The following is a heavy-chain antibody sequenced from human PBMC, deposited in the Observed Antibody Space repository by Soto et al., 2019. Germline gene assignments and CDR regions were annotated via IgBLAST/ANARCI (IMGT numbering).Heavy chain of an antibody. J-gene: IGHJ4*02. D-gene: IGHD2-15*01. CDR1: GFTFSNAW. CDR2: IKSKTDGGTT. V-gene: IGHV3-15*01. CDR3: TTDCSGGSCYSMPY. Sequence: GGSLRLSCAASGFTFSNAWMSWVRQAPGKGLEWVGRIKSKTDGGTTDYAAPVKGRFTISRDDSKNTLYLQMNSLKTEDTAVYYCTTDCSGGSCYSMPYWGQGTLVTVSS.